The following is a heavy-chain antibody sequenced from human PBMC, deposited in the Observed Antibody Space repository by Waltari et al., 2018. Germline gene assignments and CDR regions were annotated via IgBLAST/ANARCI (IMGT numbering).Heavy chain of an antibody. J-gene: IGHJ4*02. V-gene: IGHV2-5*02. CDR2: IYWDDDK. CDR1: GFSLSTGEVG. Sequence: QITLKESGPTLVKPTQTLTLTCPFSGFSLSTGEVGVGWIRHPPGKALDWLALIYWDDDKRYSPSLKSRLTITKDTSKNQVVLTMTNMDPVDTATYYCAHITMIVVAQYYFDYWGQGTLVTVSS. D-gene: IGHD3-22*01. CDR3: AHITMIVVAQYYFDY.